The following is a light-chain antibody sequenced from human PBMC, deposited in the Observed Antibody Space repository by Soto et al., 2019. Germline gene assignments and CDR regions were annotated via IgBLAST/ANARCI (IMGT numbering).Light chain of an antibody. V-gene: IGKV4-1*01. CDR1: QNVLSSFNNKNS. CDR2: WAS. J-gene: IGKJ2*01. Sequence: DIVMTQSPDSLAVSLGERATINCKSSQNVLSSFNNKNSLAWYQQKPGQPPKLLIYWASTRESGVPDRFSGSGSGTDFTLTISSLQAEDVAVYYCQQYYSTPYTFGQGTKLEIK. CDR3: QQYYSTPYT.